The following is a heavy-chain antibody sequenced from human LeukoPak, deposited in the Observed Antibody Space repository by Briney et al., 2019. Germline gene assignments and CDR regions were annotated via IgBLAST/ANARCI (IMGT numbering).Heavy chain of an antibody. D-gene: IGHD1-26*01. Sequence: PSETLSLTCTVSGGSISSYYWSWIRQPPGKGLEWIGYIYYSGSTNYNPSLMSRATISVDTSKNQFSLKLSSVTAADTAVYYCARVGEGVFDPWGQGTLVTVSS. V-gene: IGHV4-59*01. CDR2: IYYSGST. J-gene: IGHJ5*02. CDR1: GGSISSYY. CDR3: ARVGEGVFDP.